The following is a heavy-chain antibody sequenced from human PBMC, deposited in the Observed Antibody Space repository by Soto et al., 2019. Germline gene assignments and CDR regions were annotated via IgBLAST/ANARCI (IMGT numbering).Heavy chain of an antibody. Sequence: WASVKVSCKVSGYTLTELSMHWVRQAPGKGLEWMGGFDPEDVETIYAQKFQGRVTMTEDTSTDTAYMELSSLRSEDTAVYYCATVPAGSGNHYNRGHYYGMDVWGQGTTVTVSS. CDR2: FDPEDVET. CDR1: GYTLTELS. D-gene: IGHD3-10*01. CDR3: ATVPAGSGNHYNRGHYYGMDV. J-gene: IGHJ6*02. V-gene: IGHV1-24*01.